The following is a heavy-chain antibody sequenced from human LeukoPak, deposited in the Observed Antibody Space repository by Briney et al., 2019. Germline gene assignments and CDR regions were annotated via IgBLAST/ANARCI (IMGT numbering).Heavy chain of an antibody. J-gene: IGHJ5*02. CDR1: GGSISSGGYY. V-gene: IGHV4-31*03. CDR3: AREVHDSSGYYPPGFDP. CDR2: IYYSGST. D-gene: IGHD3-22*01. Sequence: SETLSLTCTVSGGSISSGGYYWSWIRQHPGKGLEWIGYIYYSGSTYYNPSLKSRVTISVDTSKNQFSLKLSSVTAADTAVYYCAREVHDSSGYYPPGFDPWGQGTLVTVSS.